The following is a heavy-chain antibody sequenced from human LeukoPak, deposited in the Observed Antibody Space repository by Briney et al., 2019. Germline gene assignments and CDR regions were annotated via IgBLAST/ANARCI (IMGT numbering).Heavy chain of an antibody. V-gene: IGHV1-69*05. CDR2: IIPIFGTA. D-gene: IGHD6-19*01. CDR1: GVTFSSYA. J-gene: IGHJ6*03. CDR3: SRGISSGWTDYYYYMDV. Sequence: SVKLSCKASGVTFSSYAISWVRQAPGQGLEWMGRIIPIFGTANYAQTFQVRVTITTDESTSTAYMELSSMRPEDAAADYCSRGISSGWTDYYYYMDVWGKGTTVTVSS.